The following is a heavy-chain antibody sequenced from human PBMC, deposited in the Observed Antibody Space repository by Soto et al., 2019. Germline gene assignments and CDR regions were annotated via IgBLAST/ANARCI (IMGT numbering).Heavy chain of an antibody. D-gene: IGHD6-19*01. Sequence: AAVKVSCKDTGLTCTSSAVQWVRQARGRRLEWIGWIVVGSGNTNYAQKFKERVTITRYMSTSTAYMELSSLISEDTAVYYCAVDLALHSRGWYRNYGVDVWGQGTTVTVSS. CDR2: IVVGSGNT. CDR3: AVDLALHSRGWYRNYGVDV. CDR1: GLTCTSSA. V-gene: IGHV1-58*01. J-gene: IGHJ6*02.